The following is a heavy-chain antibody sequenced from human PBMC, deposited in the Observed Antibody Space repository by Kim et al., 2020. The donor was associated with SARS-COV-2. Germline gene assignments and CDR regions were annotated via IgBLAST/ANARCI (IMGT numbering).Heavy chain of an antibody. CDR3: ARGTSGYSSSWYGKESYWFDP. CDR2: ISAYNGNT. V-gene: IGHV1-18*01. D-gene: IGHD6-13*01. J-gene: IGHJ5*02. Sequence: ASVKVSCKASGYTFTSYGISWVRQAPGQGLEWMGWISAYNGNTNYAQKLQGRVTMTTDTSTSTAYMELRSLRSDDTAVYYCARGTSGYSSSWYGKESYWFDPWGQGTLVTVSS. CDR1: GYTFTSYG.